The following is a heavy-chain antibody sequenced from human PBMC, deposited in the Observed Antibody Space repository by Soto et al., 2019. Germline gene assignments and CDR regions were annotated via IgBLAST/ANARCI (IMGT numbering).Heavy chain of an antibody. CDR2: IIPILGIA. J-gene: IGHJ4*02. D-gene: IGHD3-10*01. CDR1: GGTCSSYT. Sequence: QVQLVQSGAEVKKPGSSVKVSCKASGGTCSSYTISWVRQAPGQGLEWMGRIIPILGIANYAQKFQGRVTITADKSTSTAYMELSSLRSEDTAVYYCARGFGDQPVDYWGQGTLVTVSS. V-gene: IGHV1-69*02. CDR3: ARGFGDQPVDY.